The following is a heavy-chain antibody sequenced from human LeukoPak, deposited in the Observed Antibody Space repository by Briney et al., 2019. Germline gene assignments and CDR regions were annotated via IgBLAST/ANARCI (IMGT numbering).Heavy chain of an antibody. J-gene: IGHJ5*02. CDR1: GFTFSSYS. Sequence: PGGSLRLSCAASGFTFSSYSMNWVRQAPGKGLEWVSSISSSSSYIYYADSVKGRFTISRDNAKNSLYLQMNSLRAEDTAVYYCARGGRFTMVRGVTNRFDPWGQGTLVTVSS. CDR2: ISSSSSYI. CDR3: ARGGRFTMVRGVTNRFDP. D-gene: IGHD3-10*01. V-gene: IGHV3-21*01.